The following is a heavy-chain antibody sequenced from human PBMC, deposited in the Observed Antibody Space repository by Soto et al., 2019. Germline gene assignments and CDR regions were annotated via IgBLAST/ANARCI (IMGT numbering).Heavy chain of an antibody. CDR3: ARMTFDDYFDY. CDR1: GGSISSYY. CDR2: IYYSGST. Sequence: QVQLQESGPGLVKPSETLSLTCTVSGGSISSYYWSWIRQPPGKGLELIGYIYYSGSTNYNPSLKSRVTISVDTSKNQFSLKLSSVTAADTAVYYCARMTFDDYFDYWGQGTLVTVSS. D-gene: IGHD2-21*02. V-gene: IGHV4-59*01. J-gene: IGHJ4*02.